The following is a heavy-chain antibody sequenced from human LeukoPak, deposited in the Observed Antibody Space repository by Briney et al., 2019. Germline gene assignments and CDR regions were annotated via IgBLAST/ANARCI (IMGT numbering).Heavy chain of an antibody. D-gene: IGHD1-26*01. CDR1: GGSISSGSYY. Sequence: PSETLSLTCTVSGGSISSGSYYWSWIRQPPGKGLEWIGYIYYSGSTNYNPSLKSRVTISVDTSKNQFSLKLSSVTAADTAVYYCARTSGSRRPGAFDIWGQGTMVTVSS. V-gene: IGHV4-61*01. CDR2: IYYSGST. CDR3: ARTSGSRRPGAFDI. J-gene: IGHJ3*02.